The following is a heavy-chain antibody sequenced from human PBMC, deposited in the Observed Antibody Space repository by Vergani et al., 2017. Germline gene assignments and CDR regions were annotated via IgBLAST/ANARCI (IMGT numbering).Heavy chain of an antibody. J-gene: IGHJ4*02. CDR1: GFTFTNFA. D-gene: IGHD3-22*01. V-gene: IGHV3-23*01. CDR2: ISGSGGFT. CDR3: AKDNVPGYYDSSGYCDY. Sequence: EVRLLESGGNLVQPGGSLRLSCAASGFTFTNFAMTWVRQAPGEGLEWVSGISGSGGFTYYADSVKGRFTISRDNSKNTMFLQMNNLRAEDTAVYYCAKDNVPGYYDSSGYCDYWGQGTLVTVSS.